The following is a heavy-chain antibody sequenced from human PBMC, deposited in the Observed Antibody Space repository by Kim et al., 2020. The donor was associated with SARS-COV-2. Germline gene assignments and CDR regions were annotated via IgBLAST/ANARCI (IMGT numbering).Heavy chain of an antibody. D-gene: IGHD4-17*01. CDR2: INAGNGNT. J-gene: IGHJ4*02. Sequence: ASVKVSCKASGYTFTSYAMHWVRQAPGQRLEWMGWINAGNGNTKYSQKFQGRVTITRDTSASTAYMELSSLRSEDTAVYYCARDRTTVTTGYFDYWGQGTLVTVSS. V-gene: IGHV1-3*01. CDR1: GYTFTSYA. CDR3: ARDRTTVTTGYFDY.